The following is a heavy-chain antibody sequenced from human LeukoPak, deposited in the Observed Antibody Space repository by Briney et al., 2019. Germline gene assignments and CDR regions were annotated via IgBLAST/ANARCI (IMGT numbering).Heavy chain of an antibody. Sequence: ASVKVSCKASGYIFTGYYLHWVRQAPGQGLEWMGWINPNSGDTDYAEKFQGRFIMTRDTSISTAYMELSRLLSDDTAVYYCARDGGILSLGSSDYWGQGTLVSVSS. J-gene: IGHJ4*02. D-gene: IGHD2-15*01. CDR2: INPNSGDT. CDR1: GYIFTGYY. CDR3: ARDGGILSLGSSDY. V-gene: IGHV1-2*02.